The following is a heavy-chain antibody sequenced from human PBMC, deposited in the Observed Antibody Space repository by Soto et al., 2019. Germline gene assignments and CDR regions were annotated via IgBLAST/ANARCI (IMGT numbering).Heavy chain of an antibody. D-gene: IGHD6-6*01. CDR1: GYSFTDYW. J-gene: IGHJ4*02. CDR3: ARDGLSSSSSFDY. Sequence: GESLKISCKASGYSFTDYWIGWVRKMPGKGLEWMGIIYPGDSDTKYSPSFQGQVTMSADKSISTAYLQWNSLKASDTAMYYCARDGLSSSSSFDYWGQGTLVTVSS. CDR2: IYPGDSDT. V-gene: IGHV5-51*01.